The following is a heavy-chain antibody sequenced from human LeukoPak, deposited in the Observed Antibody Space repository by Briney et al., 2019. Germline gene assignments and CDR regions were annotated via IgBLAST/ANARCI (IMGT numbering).Heavy chain of an antibody. CDR3: AAGRITMDY. CDR1: GFTFDDYA. D-gene: IGHD3-10*01. Sequence: GRSLRLSCAASGFTFDDYAMHWVRQAPGKGLEWVSGISWNSGSIGYADSVKGRFTISRDNAKNSLYLQMNSLRAEDTALYYCAAGRITMDYWGQGTLVTVSS. CDR2: ISWNSGSI. J-gene: IGHJ4*02. V-gene: IGHV3-9*01.